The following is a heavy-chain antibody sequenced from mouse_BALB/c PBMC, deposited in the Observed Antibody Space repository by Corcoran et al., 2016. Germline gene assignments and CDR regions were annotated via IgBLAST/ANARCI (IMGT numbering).Heavy chain of an antibody. CDR3: ARREGNYVDYAMDY. CDR1: GYSFTGYT. V-gene: IGHV1-18*01. J-gene: IGHJ4*01. CDR2: INPYNGGT. D-gene: IGHD2-1*01. Sequence: EVQLQQSGPELVKPGASMKISCKASGYSFTGYTMNWVKQSHGENLEWIGLINPYNGGTSYNQKFKGKATLTVDKSSSTAYMELLSLTSEDSAVYYCARREGNYVDYAMDYWGQGTSVTVSS.